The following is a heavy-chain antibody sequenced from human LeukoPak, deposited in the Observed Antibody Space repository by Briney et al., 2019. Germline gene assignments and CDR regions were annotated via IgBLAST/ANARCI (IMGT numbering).Heavy chain of an antibody. J-gene: IGHJ5*02. D-gene: IGHD3-10*01. CDR2: INPNSGGT. CDR3: ARGITMVRGVIMDWFDP. Sequence: ASVKVSCKASGYTFTGYYMHWVRQGPGQGLEWMGWINPNSGGTNYAQKFQGRVTMTRDTSISTAYMELSRLRSDDTAVYYCARGITMVRGVIMDWFDPWGQGTLVTVSS. V-gene: IGHV1-2*02. CDR1: GYTFTGYY.